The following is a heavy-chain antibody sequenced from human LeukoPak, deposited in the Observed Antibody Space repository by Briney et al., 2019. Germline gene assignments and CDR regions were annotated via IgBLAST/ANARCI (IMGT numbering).Heavy chain of an antibody. CDR3: AGGLTTTGWFDP. V-gene: IGHV1-69*13. CDR1: GGTFSSYA. J-gene: IGHJ5*02. D-gene: IGHD1-1*01. CDR2: IIPIFGTA. Sequence: SVKVSCKASGGTFSSYAISWVRQAPGQGLEWMGGIIPIFGTANYAQKFQGRVTITADESTSTAYMELSSLRSEDTAVYYCAGGLTTTGWFDPWGQGTLVTVSS.